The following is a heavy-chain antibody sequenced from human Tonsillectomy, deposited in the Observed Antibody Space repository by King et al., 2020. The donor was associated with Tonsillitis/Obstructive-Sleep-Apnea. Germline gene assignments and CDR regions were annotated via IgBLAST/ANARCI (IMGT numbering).Heavy chain of an antibody. V-gene: IGHV3-48*02. D-gene: IGHD3-10*01. CDR2: ISSSSSTI. CDR1: GFTFSSYS. CDR3: GRDGDYYGSGSYQYYYYYYMDV. J-gene: IGHJ6*03. Sequence: VQLVESGGGLVQPGGSLRLSCAASGFTFSSYSMNWVRQAPGKGLEWVSYISSSSSTIYYADSVKGRFTISRDNAKNSLYLQMNSLRDEDTAVYYCGRDGDYYGSGSYQYYYYYYMDVWGKGTTVTVSS.